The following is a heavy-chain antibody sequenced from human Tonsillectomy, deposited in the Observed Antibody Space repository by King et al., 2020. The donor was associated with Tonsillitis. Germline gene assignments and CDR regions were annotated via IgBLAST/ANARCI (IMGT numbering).Heavy chain of an antibody. D-gene: IGHD3-9*01. J-gene: IGHJ3*02. CDR1: GFTFSSYG. V-gene: IGHV3-33*08. Sequence: VQLVESGGGVVQPGRSLRLSCAASGFTFSSYGMHWVRQAPGKGLEWVAVIWYDGSNKYYADSVKGRFTISRDNSKNTLYLQMNSLGAEDTAVYYCARAYYDILTIDAFDIWGQGTMVTVSS. CDR2: IWYDGSNK. CDR3: ARAYYDILTIDAFDI.